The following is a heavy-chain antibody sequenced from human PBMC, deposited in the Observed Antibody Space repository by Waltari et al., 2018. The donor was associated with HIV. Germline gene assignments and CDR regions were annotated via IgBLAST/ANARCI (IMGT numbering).Heavy chain of an antibody. CDR2: CYYSGGP. CDR1: GGSISSSSYY. D-gene: IGHD6-13*01. Sequence: QLQLQESGPGLLKPSETLSLTCTVSGGSISSSSYYWGWTSRPPGKGLEWIGSCYYSGGPYYNQSLRSRGTILVDTSKNQFSLKLSSVTAADTAVCYCARVRVAAANDAFDIWGQGTMVAVSS. CDR3: ARVRVAAANDAFDI. J-gene: IGHJ3*02. V-gene: IGHV4-39*01.